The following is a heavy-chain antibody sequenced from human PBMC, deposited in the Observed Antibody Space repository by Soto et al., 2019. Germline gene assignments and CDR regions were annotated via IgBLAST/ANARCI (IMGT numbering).Heavy chain of an antibody. CDR2: IWYDGSNK. CDR1: GFTFSSYG. Sequence: QVQLVESGGGVVQPGRSLRLSCAASGFTFSSYGMHWVRQAPGTGLEWVAVIWYDGSNKYYADSVKGRFTISRDNSKSTLYLQMNSPRAEYTAVYYCARGSETSGSYPVIGMDVWGQGTTVTVSS. J-gene: IGHJ6*02. CDR3: ARGSETSGSYPVIGMDV. D-gene: IGHD1-26*01. V-gene: IGHV3-33*01.